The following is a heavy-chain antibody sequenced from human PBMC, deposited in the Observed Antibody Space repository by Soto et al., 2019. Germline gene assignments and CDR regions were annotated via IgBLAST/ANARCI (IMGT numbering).Heavy chain of an antibody. CDR2: MNPNSGNT. CDR1: GYTFTSYD. J-gene: IGHJ6*02. CDR3: ARWPDGYYYYGMDV. Sequence: VQLVQSGAEVKTLGASVKVSCKASGYTFTSYDIDWVRHATGQGLVWMGWMNPNSGNTGYAQKFQGRVTRTRNTSISTAYMELSSVRSEDTAVYYCARWPDGYYYYGMDVWGQGTTVTVSS. V-gene: IGHV1-8*01.